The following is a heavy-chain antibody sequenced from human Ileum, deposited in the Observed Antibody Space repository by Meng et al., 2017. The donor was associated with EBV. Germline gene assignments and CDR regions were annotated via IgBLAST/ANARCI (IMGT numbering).Heavy chain of an antibody. D-gene: IGHD2-8*01. CDR3: ARTGVGLAFDY. J-gene: IGHJ4*02. Sequence: QVALPESGPALVKSSGTLSLTCGVSGASMTNNNWWTWGRQPPGKGLEWIGEIYHSGSTNYNPSLQSRATISVDMSKKQFSLKLRSVTAADTAVYYCARTGVGLAFDYWGLGTPVTVSS. CDR1: GASMTNNNW. CDR2: IYHSGST. V-gene: IGHV4-4*02.